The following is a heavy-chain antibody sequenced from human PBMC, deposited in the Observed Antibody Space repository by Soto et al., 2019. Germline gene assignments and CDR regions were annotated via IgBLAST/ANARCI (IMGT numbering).Heavy chain of an antibody. V-gene: IGHV3-30-3*01. Sequence: PGGSLRLSCAASGFTFSSYAMHWVRQAPGKGLEWVAVISYDGSNKYYADSVKGRFTISRDNSKNTLYLQMNSLRAEDTAVYYCARDLSYGDYPPSYYYYGMDVWGQGTTVTVSS. D-gene: IGHD4-17*01. J-gene: IGHJ6*02. CDR2: ISYDGSNK. CDR3: ARDLSYGDYPPSYYYYGMDV. CDR1: GFTFSSYA.